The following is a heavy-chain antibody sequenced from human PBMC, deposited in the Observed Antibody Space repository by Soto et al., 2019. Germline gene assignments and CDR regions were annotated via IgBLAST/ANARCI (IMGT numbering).Heavy chain of an antibody. CDR3: ARGSKRADLPYYYYGMDV. V-gene: IGHV4-4*02. CDR1: GGSISSSNW. Sequence: PSETLSLTCAVSGGSISSSNWWSWVRQPPGKGLEWIGEIYHSGSTNYNPSLKSRVTISVDTSKNQFSLKLSSVTAADTAVYYCARGSKRADLPYYYYGMDVWGQGTTVTVSS. J-gene: IGHJ6*02. CDR2: IYHSGST.